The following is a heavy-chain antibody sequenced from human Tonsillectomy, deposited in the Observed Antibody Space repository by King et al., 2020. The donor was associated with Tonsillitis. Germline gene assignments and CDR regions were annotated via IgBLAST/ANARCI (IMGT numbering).Heavy chain of an antibody. CDR3: ARAVYGGAFDI. CDR1: GFTFNSFS. J-gene: IGHJ3*02. CDR2: TSYDGSKK. D-gene: IGHD2/OR15-2a*01. V-gene: IGHV3-30*04. Sequence: VQLVESGGGVVQPGRSLRLSYAASGFTFNSFSMYWVRQAPGKGLEWVAGTSYDGSKKYYADSVKGRFTISRDNSINTLNLQMNSLTTEDTTIYYCARAVYGGAFDIWGQGTMVTVSS.